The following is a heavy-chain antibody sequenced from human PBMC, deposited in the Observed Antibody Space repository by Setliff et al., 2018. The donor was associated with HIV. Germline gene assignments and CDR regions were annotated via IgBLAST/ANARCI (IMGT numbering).Heavy chain of an antibody. CDR3: ARSNLEPTSGLFDP. V-gene: IGHV4-30-4*08. CDR2: IHNSGTT. CDR1: DASITAGTFY. Sequence: SETLSLTCTVSDASITAGTFYWSWLRQPPGKGPEWIGYIHNSGTTHYNPAFESRLIISLDMSNNRFSLNLASVTAADTAVYYCARSNLEPTSGLFDPWGPGTLVTVSS. D-gene: IGHD1-26*01. J-gene: IGHJ5*02.